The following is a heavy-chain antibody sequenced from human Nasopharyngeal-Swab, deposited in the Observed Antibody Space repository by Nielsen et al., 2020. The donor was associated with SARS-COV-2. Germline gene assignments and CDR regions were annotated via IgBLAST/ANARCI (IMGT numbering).Heavy chain of an antibody. CDR3: AKLPSYCSGGNCYLAGGAFDI. Sequence: GESLKISCAASGFTFSSYGMHWVRQAPGKGLEWVAVISYDGSNKYYADSVKGRFTISRDNSKNTLYLQMNSLRAEDTAVYYCAKLPSYCSGGNCYLAGGAFDIWGQGKMVTVSS. V-gene: IGHV3-30*18. J-gene: IGHJ3*02. D-gene: IGHD2-15*01. CDR2: ISYDGSNK. CDR1: GFTFSSYG.